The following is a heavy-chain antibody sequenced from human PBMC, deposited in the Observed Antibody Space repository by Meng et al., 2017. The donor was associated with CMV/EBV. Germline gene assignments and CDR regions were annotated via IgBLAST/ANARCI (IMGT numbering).Heavy chain of an antibody. Sequence: GESLKISCAASGFTFSDYYMSWIRQAPGNGLEWVSYISSSGSTIYYADSVKGRFTISRDNAKNSLYLQMNSLRAEDTAVYYCARERSQLDSSGYDDWGQGTLVTVSS. D-gene: IGHD3-22*01. V-gene: IGHV3-11*01. CDR2: ISSSGSTI. CDR3: ARERSQLDSSGYDD. CDR1: GFTFSDYY. J-gene: IGHJ4*02.